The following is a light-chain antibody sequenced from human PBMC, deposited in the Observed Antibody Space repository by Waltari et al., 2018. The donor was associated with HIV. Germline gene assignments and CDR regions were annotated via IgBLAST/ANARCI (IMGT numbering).Light chain of an antibody. Sequence: QTVVTQDPSLTVSPGETVNLTCGSNIGIVTSGHHPYWLQQKPGQAPQTLIYDTTNKHSWTPARFSGSLLGGKAALTLSGAQPEDEADYYCLLSSGGTWLFGGGTKLTVL. CDR1: IGIVTSGHH. V-gene: IGLV7-46*01. J-gene: IGLJ2*01. CDR2: DTT. CDR3: LLSSGGTWL.